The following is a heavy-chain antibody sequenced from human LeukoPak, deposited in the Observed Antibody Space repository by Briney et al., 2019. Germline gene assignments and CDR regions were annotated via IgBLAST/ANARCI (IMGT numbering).Heavy chain of an antibody. CDR2: IYYSGST. V-gene: IGHV4-39*07. Sequence: PSETLSLTCTVSGGSVSSGSYYWGWIRQPPGKGLEWIGNIYYSGSTYYNPSLKSRVTISVETSKNQFSLKLSSVTAADTAVYYCARGAGYSSGWFAIDYWGQGTLVIVSS. D-gene: IGHD6-19*01. CDR1: GGSVSSGSYY. CDR3: ARGAGYSSGWFAIDY. J-gene: IGHJ4*02.